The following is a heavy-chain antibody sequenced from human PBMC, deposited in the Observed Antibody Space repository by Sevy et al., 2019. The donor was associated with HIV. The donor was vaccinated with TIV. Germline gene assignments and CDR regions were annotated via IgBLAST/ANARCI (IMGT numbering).Heavy chain of an antibody. J-gene: IGHJ4*02. CDR3: TRGLATADTPGYYFDY. CDR1: GFTFDDYA. V-gene: IGHV3-49*03. CDR2: ITRNSYEAYGGTT. D-gene: IGHD5-12*01. Sequence: GGSLRLSCTTSGFTFDDYAMSWFRQAPGKGLEWVAFITRNSYEAYGGTTDYAASVKGRFIISRDDSKSVAFLQMNSLKTEDTAVYYCTRGLATADTPGYYFDYWGQRTLVTVSS.